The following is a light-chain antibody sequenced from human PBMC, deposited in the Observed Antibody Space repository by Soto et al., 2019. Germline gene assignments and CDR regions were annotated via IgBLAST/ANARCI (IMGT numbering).Light chain of an antibody. CDR1: QDIAYY. Sequence: DIQMTQSPSSLSASVGDRVTLTCRASQDIAYYLNWYQQKPGKAPKVLIYDASNLEAGVPSRFSGTGSGTDFSFTISSLQPEDVATYFCQQYGNYVSFGGGTKVQIK. CDR3: QQYGNYVS. CDR2: DAS. J-gene: IGKJ4*01. V-gene: IGKV1-33*01.